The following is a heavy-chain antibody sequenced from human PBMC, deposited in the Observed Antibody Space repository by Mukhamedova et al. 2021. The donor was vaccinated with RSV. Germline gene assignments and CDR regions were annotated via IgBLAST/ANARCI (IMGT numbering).Heavy chain of an antibody. CDR3: TPLRPPSEVAEGSSRVDY. CDR2: IRSKANSYAT. V-gene: IGHV3-73*01. J-gene: IGHJ4*02. Sequence: EWVGRIRSKANSYATAYAASVKGRFTISRDDSKNTAYLQMNSLKTEDTAVYYCTPLRPPSEVAEGSSRVDYWGQGTLVTVSS. D-gene: IGHD5-12*01.